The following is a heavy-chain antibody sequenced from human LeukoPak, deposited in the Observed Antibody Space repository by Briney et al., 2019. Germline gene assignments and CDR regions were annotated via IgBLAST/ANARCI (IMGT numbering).Heavy chain of an antibody. Sequence: PGRSLRLSCAASGFTFSSYGMHWVRQAPGKGLEWVSAISGSGGSTYYADSVKGRFTISRDNSKNTLYLQMNSLRAEDTAVYYCAKSRFLEWLFDYWGQGTLVTVSS. V-gene: IGHV3-23*01. CDR2: ISGSGGST. D-gene: IGHD3-3*01. J-gene: IGHJ4*02. CDR1: GFTFSSYG. CDR3: AKSRFLEWLFDY.